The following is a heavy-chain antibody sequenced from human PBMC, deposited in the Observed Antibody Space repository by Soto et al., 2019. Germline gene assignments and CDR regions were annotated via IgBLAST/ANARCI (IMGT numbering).Heavy chain of an antibody. CDR3: ARAGDYYDSSGYTYYYYGMDV. Sequence: PSETLSLTCTVSGGSISSGGYYWSWIRQHPGKGLEWIGYIYYSGSTYYNPSLKSRVTISVDTSKNQFSLKLSSVTAADTAVHYCARAGDYYDSSGYTYYYYGMDVWGQGTTVTVSS. J-gene: IGHJ6*02. V-gene: IGHV4-31*03. D-gene: IGHD3-22*01. CDR2: IYYSGST. CDR1: GGSISSGGYY.